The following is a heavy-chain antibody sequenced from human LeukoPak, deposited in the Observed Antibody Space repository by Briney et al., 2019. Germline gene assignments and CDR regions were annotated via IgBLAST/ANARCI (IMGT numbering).Heavy chain of an antibody. CDR1: GGSISSSNW. CDR3: ARDHRPYYGSGSYYSYNWFDP. V-gene: IGHV4-4*02. Sequence: SGTLSLTCAVSGGSISSSNWWSWVRQPPGKGLEWIGEIYHSGSTNYNPSLKSRVTISVDKSKNQFSLKLSSVTAADTAVYYCARDHRPYYGSGSYYSYNWFDPWGQGTLVTVSS. CDR2: IYHSGST. J-gene: IGHJ5*02. D-gene: IGHD3-10*01.